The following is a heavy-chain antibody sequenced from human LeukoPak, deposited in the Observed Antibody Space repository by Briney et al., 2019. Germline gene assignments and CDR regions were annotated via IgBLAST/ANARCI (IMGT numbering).Heavy chain of an antibody. CDR1: GGSFSSYY. CDR3: ARETPYGSGSYPFDY. Sequence: WETLSLTCTVSGGSFSSYYWNWIRQPPGKGLEWIGYIYNSGSTNNNPSLKSRVTISVDTYKKQFSLKLSSVTAAETAVYYCARETPYGSGSYPFDYWGQGILVTVSS. V-gene: IGHV4-59*01. CDR2: IYNSGST. D-gene: IGHD3-10*01. J-gene: IGHJ4*02.